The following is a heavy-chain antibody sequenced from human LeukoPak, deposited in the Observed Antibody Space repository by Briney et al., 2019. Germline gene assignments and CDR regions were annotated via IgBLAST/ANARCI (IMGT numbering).Heavy chain of an antibody. Sequence: GGSLRLSCAASGFTFSSYWMYWVRQAPGKGLVWVSRINSDARNTNYADSVQGRFTISRDNAKNTLYLQMNSLRVEDTAVYYCASGIGVGDSFDIWGQGTMATVSS. J-gene: IGHJ3*02. CDR2: INSDARNT. CDR3: ASGIGVGDSFDI. D-gene: IGHD3-3*01. V-gene: IGHV3-74*01. CDR1: GFTFSSYW.